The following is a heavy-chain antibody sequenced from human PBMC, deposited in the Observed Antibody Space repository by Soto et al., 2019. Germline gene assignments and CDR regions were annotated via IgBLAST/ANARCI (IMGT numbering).Heavy chain of an antibody. CDR2: INTNTGNP. D-gene: IGHD3-22*01. J-gene: IGHJ3*02. V-gene: IGHV7-4-1*01. CDR3: ARGAYDSSPLDI. CDR1: GYTFTSYA. Sequence: QVQLVQSGSELKKPGASVKVSCKASGYTFTSYAMNWVRQAPGQGLEWMGWINTNTGNPTYAQGFTGRFVFSLDPSVSTADLQICRLKPEDTAVYKCARGAYDSSPLDIWGQGTMVTVSS.